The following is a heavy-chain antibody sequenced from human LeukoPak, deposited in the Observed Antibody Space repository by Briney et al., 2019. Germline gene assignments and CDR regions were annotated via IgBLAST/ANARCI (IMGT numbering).Heavy chain of an antibody. CDR2: IYGGDTT. D-gene: IGHD5-18*01. CDR3: ARDTGWYFDL. CDR1: GFTISTYY. J-gene: IGHJ2*01. Sequence: GGSLRLSCAASGFTISTYYMSWVRQAPGKGLEWVSVIYGGDTTYYADSVKGRFTISRDNAKNTLYLQMISLRAEDTAVYYCARDTGWYFDLWGRGTLVTVSS. V-gene: IGHV3-66*01.